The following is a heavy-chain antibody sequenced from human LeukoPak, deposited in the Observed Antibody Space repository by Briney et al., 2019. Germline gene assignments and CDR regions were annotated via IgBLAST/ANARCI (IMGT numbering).Heavy chain of an antibody. V-gene: IGHV4-39*01. CDR2: IYDSGST. CDR3: ARGIAAASPYYYYSMDV. D-gene: IGHD6-13*01. CDR1: GGSIRSSYYY. J-gene: IGHJ6*02. Sequence: SETLSLTCTVSGGSIRSSYYYWGWIRQPPGKGLEWIGSIYDSGSTYYNPSLKSRVTISVDTSKNQFSLKLNSVTAADTAVYYCARGIAAASPYYYYSMDVWGQGTTVTVSS.